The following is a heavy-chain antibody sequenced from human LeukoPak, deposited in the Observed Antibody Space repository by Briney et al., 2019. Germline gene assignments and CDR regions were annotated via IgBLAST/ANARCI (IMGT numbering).Heavy chain of an antibody. CDR3: ARVITMIVVELDY. Sequence: ASVKVSCKASGYTFTSYDINWARQATGQGLEWMGWMNPNSGNTGYAQKFQGRVTMTRNTSISTAYMELSSLRSEDTAVYYCARVITMIVVELDYWGQGTLVTVSS. J-gene: IGHJ4*02. CDR2: MNPNSGNT. CDR1: GYTFTSYD. V-gene: IGHV1-8*01. D-gene: IGHD3-22*01.